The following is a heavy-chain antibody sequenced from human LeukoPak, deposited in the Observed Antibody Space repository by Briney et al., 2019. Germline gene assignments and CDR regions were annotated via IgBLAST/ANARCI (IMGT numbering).Heavy chain of an antibody. CDR3: ARSQSLGY. J-gene: IGHJ4*02. CDR1: GFTFSSYW. Sequence: PGGSLRLSCAASGFTFSSYWMSWVRQAPGKELEWVSNIKHDGSDKYYVDSVKGRFTISRDNAENSLYLQMNSLRAEDTAMYYCARSQSLGYWGQGTLVTVSS. CDR2: IKHDGSDK. V-gene: IGHV3-7*04.